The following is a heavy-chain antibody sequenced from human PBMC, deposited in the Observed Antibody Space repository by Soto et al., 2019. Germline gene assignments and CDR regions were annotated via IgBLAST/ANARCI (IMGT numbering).Heavy chain of an antibody. CDR2: IIPIFGAA. CDR3: ARDEIVVVPAAIIYYYGMDV. CDR1: GGTFSSYA. Sequence: QVQLVQSGAEVKKPGSSVKVSCKASGGTFSSYAISWVRQAPGQGLEWMGGIIPIFGAANYAQKFQGRVTITADESTITDYMELSSLRSEDTAVYYCARDEIVVVPAAIIYYYGMDVWGQGTTVTVSS. D-gene: IGHD2-2*01. V-gene: IGHV1-69*01. J-gene: IGHJ6*02.